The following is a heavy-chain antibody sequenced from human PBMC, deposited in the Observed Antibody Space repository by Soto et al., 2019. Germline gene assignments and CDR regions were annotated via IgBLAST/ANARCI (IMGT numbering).Heavy chain of an antibody. J-gene: IGHJ4*02. CDR3: ARDPEGFDY. CDR1: GYTFTDYG. Sequence: ASVKVSCKASGYTFTDYGISWVRQAPGQGLEWLGWISAYNGTTYYTQKVQGRVTMNTDTSTSTASMELRSLKPDDTAVYYCARDPEGFDYWGQGTLVTVPQ. V-gene: IGHV1-18*01. CDR2: ISAYNGTT.